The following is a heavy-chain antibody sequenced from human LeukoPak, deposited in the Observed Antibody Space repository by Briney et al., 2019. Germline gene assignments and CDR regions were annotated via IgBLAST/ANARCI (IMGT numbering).Heavy chain of an antibody. CDR1: GYTFTSYY. CDR2: IKPSGGST. V-gene: IGHV1-46*01. Sequence: ASVKVSCKASGYTFTSYYMHWVRQAPRQGLEWMGIIKPSGGSTSYAQKFQGRVTMTRDTSTSTVYMELSSLISEDTAVYYCAREGSHYYDSSGYRGYWFDPWGQGTLVTVSS. CDR3: AREGSHYYDSSGYRGYWFDP. D-gene: IGHD3-22*01. J-gene: IGHJ5*02.